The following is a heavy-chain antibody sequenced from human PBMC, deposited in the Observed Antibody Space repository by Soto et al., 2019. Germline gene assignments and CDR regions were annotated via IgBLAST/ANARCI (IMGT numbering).Heavy chain of an antibody. CDR3: STYHFLRLGEVSHREWFRP. D-gene: IGHD3-16*02. V-gene: IGHV4-34*01. CDR2: INHSGST. J-gene: IGHJ5*02. CDR1: GGSLSGYY. Sequence: QMQLQQWGAGLLKPSETLSLTCAVYGGSLSGYYWSWIRQPPGKGLEWIGEINHSGSTNYNPSLKCRITLSLGTSKNQFASKVTSVAAADTAMYYGSTYHFLRLGEVSHREWFRPWGQGALVTVSS.